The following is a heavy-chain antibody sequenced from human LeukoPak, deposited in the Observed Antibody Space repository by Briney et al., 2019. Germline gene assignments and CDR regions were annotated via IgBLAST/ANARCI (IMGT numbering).Heavy chain of an antibody. V-gene: IGHV4-61*02. J-gene: IGHJ4*02. CDR1: GGSISGGSYY. Sequence: SETLSLTCTVSGGSISGGSYYWSWIRQPAGKGLEWIGRIYTSGSTNYNPSLKSRVTISVDTSQNQYSLKLSSVTAADTAVYYCASFGVMYYFDYWGQGTLVTVSS. D-gene: IGHD3-10*01. CDR2: IYTSGST. CDR3: ASFGVMYYFDY.